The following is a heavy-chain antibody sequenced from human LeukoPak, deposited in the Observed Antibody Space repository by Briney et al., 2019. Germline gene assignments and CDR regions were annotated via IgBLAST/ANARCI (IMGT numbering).Heavy chain of an antibody. CDR1: GFSLSTSGVG. J-gene: IGHJ3*02. V-gene: IGHV2-5*02. D-gene: IGHD3/OR15-3a*01. CDR2: IYWDDDK. Sequence: SGPTLVKPTQTLTLTCTLSGFSLSTSGVGVGWIRQPPGKALEWLALIYWDDDKRYSPSLKSRLTVTKDTSKNQVVLTMTNMDPVDTATYYCAHIGQGYVSFDIWGQGTMVTVSS. CDR3: AHIGQGYVSFDI.